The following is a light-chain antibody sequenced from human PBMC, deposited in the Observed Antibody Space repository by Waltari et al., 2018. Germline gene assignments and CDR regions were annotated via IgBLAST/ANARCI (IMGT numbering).Light chain of an antibody. CDR2: GKN. Sequence: SSELTQDPAVSAALGQTVRITCRGDSLRRFYASWYQQKPGQAPLLVIYGKNNRPSGIPDRFSGSSSGDTASLPITGTQAEDEADYYCHSRDGTGYHLHGFGTATKVTVL. CDR1: SLRRFY. J-gene: IGLJ1*01. V-gene: IGLV3-19*01. CDR3: HSRDGTGYHLHG.